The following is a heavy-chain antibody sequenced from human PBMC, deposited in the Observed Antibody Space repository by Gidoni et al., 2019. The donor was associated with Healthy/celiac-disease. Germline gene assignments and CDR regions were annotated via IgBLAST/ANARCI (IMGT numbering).Heavy chain of an antibody. CDR1: GYTFTSYY. J-gene: IGHJ3*02. CDR2: INPSGGST. CDR3: ARGTLSAAMAYDAFDI. Sequence: QVQLVQSGAEVKKPGASVKVSCKASGYTFTSYYMHWVRQAPGQGLEWMGIINPSGGSTSYAQKFQGRVTMTRDTSTSTVYMELSSLRSEDTAVYYCARGTLSAAMAYDAFDIWGQGTMVTVSS. V-gene: IGHV1-46*01. D-gene: IGHD5-18*01.